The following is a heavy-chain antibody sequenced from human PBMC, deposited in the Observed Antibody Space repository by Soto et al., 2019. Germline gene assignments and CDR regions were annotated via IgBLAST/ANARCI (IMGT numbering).Heavy chain of an antibody. D-gene: IGHD3-10*01. CDR2: IKSKTDGGTT. CDR3: TTHYYGSGSYIAFDI. CDR1: GFTFSNAW. V-gene: IGHV3-15*07. Sequence: GGSLRLSCAASGFTFSNAWMNWVRQAPGKGLEWVGRIKSKTDGGTTDYAAPVKGRFTISRDDSKNTLYLQMNSLKTEDTAVYYCTTHYYGSGSYIAFDIWGQGTMVTVSS. J-gene: IGHJ3*02.